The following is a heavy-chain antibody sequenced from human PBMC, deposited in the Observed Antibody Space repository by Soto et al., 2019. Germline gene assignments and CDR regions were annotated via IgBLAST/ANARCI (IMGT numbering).Heavy chain of an antibody. D-gene: IGHD1-1*01. CDR2: ITYDGGNI. CDR1: GFTFSGYA. V-gene: IGHV3-30-3*01. J-gene: IGHJ4*02. Sequence: QVQLVESGGGVVQPGRSLRLACAASGFTFSGYAMHWVRQAPGKGLEWVAVITYDGGNIYYADSVKGRVTISRDNSQNTLYLQMNSPRHEDTALYYCGIERGLEHPAGGNWGPGTLFTVSS. CDR3: GIERGLEHPAGGN.